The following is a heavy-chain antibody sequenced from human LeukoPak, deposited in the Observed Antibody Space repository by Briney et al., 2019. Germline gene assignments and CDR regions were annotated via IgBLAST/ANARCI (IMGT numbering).Heavy chain of an antibody. CDR2: ISNSGRPT. V-gene: IGHV3-11*01. CDR3: ARDRYYYRY. CDR1: GFTFSDHY. Sequence: PGGSLRLSCTASGFTFSDHYMSWIRQAPGKGLEWISSISNSGRPTYDADSVKGRFTISRDNAKNSLYLQMNSLRDEDTAVYYCARDRYYYRYWGQGTLVTVSS. D-gene: IGHD3-10*01. J-gene: IGHJ4*02.